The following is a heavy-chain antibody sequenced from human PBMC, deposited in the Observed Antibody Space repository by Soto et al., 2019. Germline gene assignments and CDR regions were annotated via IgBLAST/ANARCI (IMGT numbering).Heavy chain of an antibody. D-gene: IGHD2-2*01. Sequence: EVQLVESGGGLVKPGGSLRLSCAASGFTFSSYSMNWVRQAPGKGLEWVSYISSSSSTIYYADSVKGRFTISRDNAKNSLYLQMNSLRAEDTAVYYCAREDIVVVPAAIFYFDYWGQGTLVTVSS. CDR1: GFTFSSYS. J-gene: IGHJ4*02. CDR2: ISSSSSTI. V-gene: IGHV3-48*01. CDR3: AREDIVVVPAAIFYFDY.